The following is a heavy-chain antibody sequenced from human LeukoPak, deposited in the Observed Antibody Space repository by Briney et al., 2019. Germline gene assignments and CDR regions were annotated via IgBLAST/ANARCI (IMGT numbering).Heavy chain of an antibody. CDR2: INPNSGGT. J-gene: IGHJ4*02. V-gene: IGHV1-2*02. CDR1: GYTFTGYY. Sequence: ASVKVSCKASGYTFTGYYMHWVRQAPGQGLEWMGWINPNSGGTNYAQKFQGRVTMTRDTSISTAYMELRSLRSDDTAVYYCAKLSGYSYGYFDYWGQGTLVTVSS. D-gene: IGHD5-18*01. CDR3: AKLSGYSYGYFDY.